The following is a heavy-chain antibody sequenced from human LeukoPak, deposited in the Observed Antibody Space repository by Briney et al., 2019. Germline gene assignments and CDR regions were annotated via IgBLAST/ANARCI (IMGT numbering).Heavy chain of an antibody. V-gene: IGHV3-66*01. Sequence: GGSLRLSCAASGFIFSSYAMSWVRQAPGKGLEWVSVIYSGGSTYYADSVKGRFTISRDNSKNTLYLQMNSLRAEDTAVYYCARDILTPRYYYGMDVWGQGTTVTVSS. D-gene: IGHD3-9*01. CDR3: ARDILTPRYYYGMDV. CDR2: IYSGGST. CDR1: GFIFSSYA. J-gene: IGHJ6*02.